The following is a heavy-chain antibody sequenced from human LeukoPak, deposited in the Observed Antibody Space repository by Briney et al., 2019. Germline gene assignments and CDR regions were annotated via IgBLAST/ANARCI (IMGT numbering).Heavy chain of an antibody. J-gene: IGHJ4*02. CDR3: AKDKGALGCCSGGSCPFDY. D-gene: IGHD2-15*01. V-gene: IGHV3-9*01. CDR2: ISWNSGSI. CDR1: GFTFDDYA. Sequence: PGRSLRLSCAASGFTFDDYAMHWVRQAPGKGLEWVSGISWNSGSIGYADSVKGRFTISRDNAKNSLYLQMNSLRAEDTALYYCAKDKGALGCCSGGSCPFDYWGQGTLVTVSS.